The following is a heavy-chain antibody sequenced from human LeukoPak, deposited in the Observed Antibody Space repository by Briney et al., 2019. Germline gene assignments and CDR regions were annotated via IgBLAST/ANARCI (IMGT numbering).Heavy chain of an antibody. V-gene: IGHV3-30*02. J-gene: IGHJ6*03. CDR2: IRYDGSIK. CDR1: GFTFSDYG. D-gene: IGHD1-26*01. CDR3: ARDPYSGNYGNYYYYYMDV. Sequence: GGSLRLSCAASGFTFSDYGMVWVRQAPGKGLEWVAFIRYDGSIKYYTDSVKDRFTVSRDNSRNTLYLQMNSLKDEDTAVYYCARDPYSGNYGNYYYYYMDVWGKGTTVTISS.